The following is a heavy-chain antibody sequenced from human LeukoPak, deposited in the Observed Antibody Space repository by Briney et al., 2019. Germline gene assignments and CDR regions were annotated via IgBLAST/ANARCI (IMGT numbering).Heavy chain of an antibody. CDR1: GGSFSGYY. CDR2: INHSGST. V-gene: IGHV4-34*01. CDR3: ARARRTVEYSKPSTINWFDP. D-gene: IGHD6-6*01. J-gene: IGHJ5*02. Sequence: SETLSLTCAVYGGSFSGYYWSWIRQPPGKGLEWIGEINHSGSTYYNPSLKSRVTISVDTSKNQFSLKLSSVTAADTAVYYCARARRTVEYSKPSTINWFDPWGQGTLVTVSS.